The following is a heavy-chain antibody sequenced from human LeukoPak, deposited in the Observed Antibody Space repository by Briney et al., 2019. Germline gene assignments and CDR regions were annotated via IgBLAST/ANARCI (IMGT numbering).Heavy chain of an antibody. CDR1: GGSISSYY. CDR2: IYTSGST. V-gene: IGHV4-4*07. Sequence: SETLSLTCTVSGGSISSYYWSWIRQPAGKGLEWIGRIYTSGSTNYNPSLKSRVTMSVDTSKNQFSLKLSSVTAADTAVYYCARVGWAYSSSWYFDYWGQGTLVTVSS. J-gene: IGHJ4*02. D-gene: IGHD6-13*01. CDR3: ARVGWAYSSSWYFDY.